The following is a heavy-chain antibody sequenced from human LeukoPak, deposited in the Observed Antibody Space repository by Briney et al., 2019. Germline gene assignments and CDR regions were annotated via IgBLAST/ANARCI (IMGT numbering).Heavy chain of an antibody. CDR2: ISSGSYT. V-gene: IGHV3-11*05. Sequence: GGSLRLSCAASGFTFSDYFMSWIRQAPGKGLEWVSYISSGSYTKYADSVKGRFTISRDNAKNSLYLQTNGLRAEDTAVYYCARGARGGDYWGQGTLVTVSS. J-gene: IGHJ4*02. CDR3: ARGARGGDY. CDR1: GFTFSDYF. D-gene: IGHD3-10*01.